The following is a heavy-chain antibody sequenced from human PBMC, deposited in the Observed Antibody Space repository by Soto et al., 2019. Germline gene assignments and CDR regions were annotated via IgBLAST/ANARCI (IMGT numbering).Heavy chain of an antibody. D-gene: IGHD1-26*01. CDR2: FDPEDGET. Sequence: ASVTVSCKVSGYTLTELSMHWVRQAPGKGLEWMGGFDPEDGETIYAQKFQGRVTMTTDTSTSTAYMELRSLRSDDTAVYYCARNQWELHAFDIWGQGTMVTVSS. V-gene: IGHV1-24*01. CDR3: ARNQWELHAFDI. CDR1: GYTLTELS. J-gene: IGHJ3*02.